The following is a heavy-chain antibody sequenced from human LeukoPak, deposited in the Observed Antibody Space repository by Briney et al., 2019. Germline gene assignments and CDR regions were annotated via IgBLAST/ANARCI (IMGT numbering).Heavy chain of an antibody. Sequence: PGGSLRLSCVASGFTFINYAMSWVRQAPGKGLEWVSAVSGSGDKTYYADSMKGRFTISRDNSKNTVYLQMNSLRAEDTAVYYCAARKDDFDVWGQGTMVTVSS. CDR3: AARKDDFDV. CDR1: GFTFINYA. D-gene: IGHD2-15*01. CDR2: VSGSGDKT. V-gene: IGHV3-23*01. J-gene: IGHJ3*01.